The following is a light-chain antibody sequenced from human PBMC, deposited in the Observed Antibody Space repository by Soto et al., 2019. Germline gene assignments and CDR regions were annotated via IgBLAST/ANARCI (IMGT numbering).Light chain of an antibody. J-gene: IGKJ1*01. V-gene: IGKV3-20*01. CDR3: QQYGSSPPWT. Sequence: EIVLTQSPGTLSLSPGDRATPSCRASQSVSSSYLAWYQQNPGQAPRLLIYGASSRATGIPDRFSGSGSGTDFTLTISRLEPEDFAVYYCQQYGSSPPWTFGQGTKVEIK. CDR1: QSVSSSY. CDR2: GAS.